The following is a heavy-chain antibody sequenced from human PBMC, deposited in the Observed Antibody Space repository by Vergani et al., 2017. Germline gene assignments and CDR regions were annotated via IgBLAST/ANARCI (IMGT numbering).Heavy chain of an antibody. CDR3: ARAGAAAGTGWFDP. J-gene: IGHJ5*02. CDR2: TNHSGST. CDR1: GGSFSGYY. Sequence: QVQLQQWGAGLLKPSETLSLTCAVYGGSFSGYYWSWIRQPPGKGLEWIGETNHSGSTNYNPSLKSRVTISVDTSKNQFSLKLSSVTAADTAVYYCARAGAAAGTGWFDPWGQGTLVTVSS. D-gene: IGHD6-13*01. V-gene: IGHV4-34*01.